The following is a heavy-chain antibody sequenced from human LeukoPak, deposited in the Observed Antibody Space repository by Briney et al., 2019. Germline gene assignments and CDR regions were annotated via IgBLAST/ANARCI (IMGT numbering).Heavy chain of an antibody. J-gene: IGHJ3*02. CDR1: GGTFSSYA. CDR2: MNPNSGNT. Sequence: ASVTVSCKASGGTFSSYAISWVRQAPGQGLEWMGWMNPNSGNTGYAQKFQGRVTMTRNTSISTAYMELSSLRSEDTAVYYCARVRDYDSSGYFWESNAFDIWGQGTMVTVSS. V-gene: IGHV1-8*02. D-gene: IGHD3-22*01. CDR3: ARVRDYDSSGYFWESNAFDI.